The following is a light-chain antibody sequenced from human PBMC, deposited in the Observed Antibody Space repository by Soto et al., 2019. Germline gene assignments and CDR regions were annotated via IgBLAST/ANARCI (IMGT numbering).Light chain of an antibody. V-gene: IGLV1-40*01. CDR3: QSYDSSLSGVV. J-gene: IGLJ2*01. Sequence: QSVLTQPPSVSGAPGQRVTISCTGSSSNIGAGYDVHWYKQLPGTAPKLLIYGNSNRPSGVPDRFSGSKSGTSASLAITGLQALDEADYYCQSYDSSLSGVVFGGGTKLTVL. CDR1: SSNIGAGYD. CDR2: GNS.